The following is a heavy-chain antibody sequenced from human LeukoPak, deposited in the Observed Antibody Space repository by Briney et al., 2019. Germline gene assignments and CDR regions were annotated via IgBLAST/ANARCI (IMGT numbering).Heavy chain of an antibody. V-gene: IGHV4-39*07. D-gene: IGHD3-22*01. J-gene: IGHJ4*02. CDR2: IYYNGST. CDR1: GGSISSSSYY. CDR3: ARAPQEDTYYYDSSSYWGYYFDY. Sequence: PSETLSLTCTVSGGSISSSSYYWGWIRQPPGKGLEWIGSIYYNGSTYYNPSLKSRVTISVDTSKNQFSLKLSSVTAADTAVYYCARAPQEDTYYYDSSSYWGYYFDYWGQGTLVTVSS.